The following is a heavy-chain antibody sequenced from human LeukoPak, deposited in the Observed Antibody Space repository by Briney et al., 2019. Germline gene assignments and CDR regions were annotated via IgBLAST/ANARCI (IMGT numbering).Heavy chain of an antibody. D-gene: IGHD3-10*01. CDR3: SRRSATYTWYLDV. Sequence: PSETLSLTCDVSGDSVVNGDWWTWVRQPPGKGLEWIGEVPHSGYTNYNPSLESRVAISIDKSNNHFSLTLRSVSAADTAVYFCSRRSATYTWYLDVWGRGTLVTVSS. CDR1: GDSVVNGDW. CDR2: VPHSGYT. J-gene: IGHJ2*01. V-gene: IGHV4/OR15-8*02.